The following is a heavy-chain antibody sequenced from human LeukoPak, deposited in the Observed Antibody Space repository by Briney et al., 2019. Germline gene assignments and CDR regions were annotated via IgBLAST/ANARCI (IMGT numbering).Heavy chain of an antibody. V-gene: IGHV1-8*03. D-gene: IGHD2-2*01. J-gene: IGHJ5*02. Sequence: GASVKVSCKASGYTFTSYDINWVRQATGQGLEGMGWMNPNSANTGYAQKFQGRVTITRNTSISTAYMELSSLRSEDTAVYYCARGTGYCSSTSCSTRFDPWGQGTLVTVSS. CDR2: MNPNSANT. CDR1: GYTFTSYD. CDR3: ARGTGYCSSTSCSTRFDP.